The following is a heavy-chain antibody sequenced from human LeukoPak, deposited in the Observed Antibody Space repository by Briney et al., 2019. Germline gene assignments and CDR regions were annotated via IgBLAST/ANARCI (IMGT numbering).Heavy chain of an antibody. V-gene: IGHV3-66*01. CDR3: ARDFQIGSSSWGFFHY. CDR1: GFTVSSNY. J-gene: IGHJ4*02. Sequence: GGSLRLSCADSGFTVSSNYMRWVRRAPGKGLEWVSVLYSGGTTYYADSVKGRFTISRDNSKNTLYLQMNSLRAEDTAVYYCARDFQIGSSSWGFFHYWGQGTLVTVSS. D-gene: IGHD6-6*01. CDR2: LYSGGTT.